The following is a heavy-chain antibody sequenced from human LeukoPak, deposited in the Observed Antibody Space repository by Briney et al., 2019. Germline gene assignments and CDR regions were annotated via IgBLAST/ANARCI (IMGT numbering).Heavy chain of an antibody. CDR1: GFTFSDYS. CDR2: INRSGSTI. V-gene: IGHV3-11*04. CDR3: AREEATIMWINYYYMDV. Sequence: GGSLSLSCAASGFTFSDYSMSWIRRPPGKGLEWVSYINRSGSTIDYPDSVKGRFTISRDNAKNSLYLQMNSLRAEDTALYYCAREEATIMWINYYYMDVWGKGTTVTVSS. J-gene: IGHJ6*03. D-gene: IGHD5-12*01.